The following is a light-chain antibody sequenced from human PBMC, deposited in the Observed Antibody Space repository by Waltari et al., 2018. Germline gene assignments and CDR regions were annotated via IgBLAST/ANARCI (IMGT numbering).Light chain of an antibody. V-gene: IGKV1-5*03. CDR3: QQYRNLWT. J-gene: IGKJ1*01. CDR2: KAS. Sequence: DIQLTQSPSTLSAYVGARVTITCRASQSLSNWLAWYQQKPGKAPKVLIYKASTLESGVPSRFSGSGSGTEFTLTISSLQPDDFATYYCQQYRNLWTFSQGTKVEIK. CDR1: QSLSNW.